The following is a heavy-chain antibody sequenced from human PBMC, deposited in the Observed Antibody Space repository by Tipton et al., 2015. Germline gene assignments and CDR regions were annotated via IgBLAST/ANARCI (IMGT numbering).Heavy chain of an antibody. Sequence: TLSLTCTVSGGSISSGGYYWSWIRQHPGKGLEWIGYIYYSGSTYYNPSLKSRITISVDTSKNQFSLKLSSVTAADTAVYYCARVPTYYYDSSGFHYYYYGMDVWGQGTTVTVSS. V-gene: IGHV4-31*03. CDR1: GGSISSGGYY. CDR3: ARVPTYYYDSSGFHYYYYGMDV. J-gene: IGHJ6*02. CDR2: IYYSGST. D-gene: IGHD3-22*01.